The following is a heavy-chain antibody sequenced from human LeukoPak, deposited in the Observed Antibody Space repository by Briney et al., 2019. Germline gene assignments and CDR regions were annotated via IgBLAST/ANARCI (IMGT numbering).Heavy chain of an antibody. D-gene: IGHD3-10*01. Sequence: GGSLRLSCAASGFTFSNYAMSWVRQAPGKGLEWVSAISGSGGSTYYADSVKGRFTISRDNSKNTLYLQMNSLRDEDTALYYCAKYGSGTYYNGLHWGQGTLVTVSS. J-gene: IGHJ4*02. CDR2: ISGSGGST. CDR1: GFTFSNYA. CDR3: AKYGSGTYYNGLH. V-gene: IGHV3-23*01.